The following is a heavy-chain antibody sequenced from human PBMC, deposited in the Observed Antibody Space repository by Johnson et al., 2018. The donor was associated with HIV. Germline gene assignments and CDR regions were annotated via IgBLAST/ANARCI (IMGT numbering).Heavy chain of an antibody. CDR2: IRYDGSNK. Sequence: QVQLVESGGGLVQPGGSLRLSYAASGFTVSGNYMSWVRQAPGKGLEWVAFIRYDGSNKYYADSVKGRFTISRDNAKNSLYLQMNSLRAEDTALYYCARERSLVRGVMPGAFDIWGQGTMVTVSS. D-gene: IGHD3-10*01. CDR3: ARERSLVRGVMPGAFDI. J-gene: IGHJ3*02. V-gene: IGHV3-30*02. CDR1: GFTVSGNY.